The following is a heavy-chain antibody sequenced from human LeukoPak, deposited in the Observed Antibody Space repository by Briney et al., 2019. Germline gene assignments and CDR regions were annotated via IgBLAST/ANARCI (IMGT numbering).Heavy chain of an antibody. CDR2: MNPNSGNT. Sequence: ASVKVSCKASGYTFTSYAINWVRQATGQGLEWMGWMNPNSGNTGYAQKFQGRVTMTRHTSIRTAYMELCSLRSEDTAVYYCSRINVPPPVGSKELRYFDWQYYFDYWGQGTLVTVSS. D-gene: IGHD3-9*01. J-gene: IGHJ4*02. CDR3: SRINVPPPVGSKELRYFDWQYYFDY. V-gene: IGHV1-8*01. CDR1: GYTFTSYA.